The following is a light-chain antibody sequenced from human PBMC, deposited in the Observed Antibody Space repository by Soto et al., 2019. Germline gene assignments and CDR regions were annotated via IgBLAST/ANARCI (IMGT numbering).Light chain of an antibody. J-gene: IGLJ1*01. CDR1: SSDVGSYNL. CDR2: EDT. Sequence: QSALTQPASVSGSPGQSITISCTGTSSDVGSYNLVSWYQQHPGKAPKVMIYEDTKRPSGVSNRFSGSKSGNTASLTISGLQAEDEADYYCCSCVSRTTFVFGTGTKLTVL. CDR3: CSCVSRTTFV. V-gene: IGLV2-23*02.